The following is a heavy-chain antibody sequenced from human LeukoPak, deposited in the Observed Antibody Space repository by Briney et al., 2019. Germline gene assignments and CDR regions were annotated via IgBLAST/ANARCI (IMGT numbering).Heavy chain of an antibody. Sequence: GGSLRHSCAASGFTFSDYYMSWIRQAPGKGLEWVSYISSSGSTIYYAASVKGRFTISSDNAKNSLYLQMNTLRAEDTAVYYCARPLVSGDYFDYWGQGTLVTVSS. D-gene: IGHD3-9*01. CDR3: ARPLVSGDYFDY. V-gene: IGHV3-11*01. CDR1: GFTFSDYY. J-gene: IGHJ4*02. CDR2: ISSSGSTI.